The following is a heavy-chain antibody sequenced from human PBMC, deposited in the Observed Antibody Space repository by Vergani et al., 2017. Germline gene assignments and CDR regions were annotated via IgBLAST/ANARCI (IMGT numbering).Heavy chain of an antibody. CDR3: ATCSTSHYYMDV. J-gene: IGHJ6*03. D-gene: IGHD2-2*01. CDR1: GGSFSGYY. V-gene: IGHV3-7*01. Sequence: VQLQQWGAGLLKPSETLSLTCAVYGGSFSGYYWSWIRQPPGKGLEWVANIKQDGSEKYYVDSVKGRFTISRDNAKNSLYLQMNSLRAEDTAVYYCATCSTSHYYMDVWGKGTTVTVSS. CDR2: IKQDGSEK.